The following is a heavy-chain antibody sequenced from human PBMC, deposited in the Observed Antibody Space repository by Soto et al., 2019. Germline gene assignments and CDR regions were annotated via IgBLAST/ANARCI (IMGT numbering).Heavy chain of an antibody. D-gene: IGHD2-2*01. Sequence: QVQLVQSGAEVKKPGSSVKVSCKASGGTFSRYSITWVRQAPGHGLEWIGRIIPIFGIASYAQKFQGRVTSTADESTSTAHMELSSLRSDDTAVYYCAREDRDRETGLVPAAIAGMDVWGQGTTVTVSS. CDR1: GGTFSRYS. J-gene: IGHJ6*02. V-gene: IGHV1-69*08. CDR2: IIPIFGIA. CDR3: AREDRDRETGLVPAAIAGMDV.